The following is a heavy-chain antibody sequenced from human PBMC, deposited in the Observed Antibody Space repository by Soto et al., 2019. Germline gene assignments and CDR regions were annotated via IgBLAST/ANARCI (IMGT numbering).Heavy chain of an antibody. J-gene: IGHJ6*03. V-gene: IGHV3-30*18. CDR3: AKDQLLVCSGGSCYSADYYYYYYMDV. CDR1: GFTFSSYG. Sequence: GSLRLSCAASGFTFSSYGMHWVRQAPGKGLEWVAVISYDGSNKYYADSVKGRFTISRDNSKNTLYLQMNSLRAEDTAVYYCAKDQLLVCSGGSCYSADYYYYYYMDVWGKGTTVTVSS. D-gene: IGHD2-15*01. CDR2: ISYDGSNK.